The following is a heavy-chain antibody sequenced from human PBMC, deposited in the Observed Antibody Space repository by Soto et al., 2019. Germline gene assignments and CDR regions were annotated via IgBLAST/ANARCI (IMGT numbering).Heavy chain of an antibody. CDR3: ARKAHYDILTGYRNWFDP. Sequence: SETLSLTSTVSGGNISSSSYYWGWIRQPPGKGLEWIGSIYYSGSTYYNPSLKSRVTISVDTSKNQFSLKLSSVTAADTAVYYCARKAHYDILTGYRNWFDPWGQGTLVTVSS. D-gene: IGHD3-9*01. CDR2: IYYSGST. J-gene: IGHJ5*02. V-gene: IGHV4-39*01. CDR1: GGNISSSSYY.